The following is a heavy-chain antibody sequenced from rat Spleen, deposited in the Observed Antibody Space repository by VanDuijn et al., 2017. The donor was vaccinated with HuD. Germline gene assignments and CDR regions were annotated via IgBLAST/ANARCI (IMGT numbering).Heavy chain of an antibody. CDR3: ARSGRD. CDR1: GFSLSSNG. D-gene: IGHD4-3*01. Sequence: QLQESGPGLVQPSQTLSLTCTVSGFSLSSNGVSWVRQPPGKGLEWIAAISSGGITYYNSALKSRLSISRDTSKSQVFLKMNSLQTEDTAMYFCARSGRDWGQGVMVTVSS. J-gene: IGHJ2*01. CDR2: ISSGGIT. V-gene: IGHV2S12*01.